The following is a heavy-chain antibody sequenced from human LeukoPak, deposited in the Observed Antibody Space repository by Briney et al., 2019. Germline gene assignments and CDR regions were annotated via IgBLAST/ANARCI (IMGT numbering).Heavy chain of an antibody. CDR3: ARDRDYYGSGSYYNRYFDY. D-gene: IGHD3-10*01. CDR1: GFTFSSYE. J-gene: IGHJ4*02. CDR2: ISGSGSTI. V-gene: IGHV3-48*03. Sequence: PGGSLRLSCAASGFTFSSYEMNWVRQAPGKGLEWVSYISGSGSTIYYADSVKGRFTISRDNAKNSLYLQMNSLRAEDTAVYYCARDRDYYGSGSYYNRYFDYWGQGTLVTVSS.